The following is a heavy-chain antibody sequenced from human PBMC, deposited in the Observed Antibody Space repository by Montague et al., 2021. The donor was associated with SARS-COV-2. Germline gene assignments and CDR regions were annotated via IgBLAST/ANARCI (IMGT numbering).Heavy chain of an antibody. Sequence: SETLSLTCTVSSGSISSYYWSWIRRPPGKGLEWIGYIYYSGSTNXXPSLKSRVTISVDTSKNQFSLKLSSVTAADTAVYYCAREVRYYYDSSGPGAFDIWGQGTMVTVSS. CDR1: SGSISSYY. CDR2: IYYSGST. D-gene: IGHD3-22*01. CDR3: AREVRYYYDSSGPGAFDI. J-gene: IGHJ3*02. V-gene: IGHV4-59*01.